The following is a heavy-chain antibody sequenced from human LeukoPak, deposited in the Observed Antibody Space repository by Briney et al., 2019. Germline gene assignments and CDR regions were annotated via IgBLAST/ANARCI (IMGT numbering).Heavy chain of an antibody. Sequence: ASVTVSCTASGYTFTSYYMHWVRQAPGQGLEWMGIINPSGGSTSYAQKFQGRVTMTRDTSTSTVYMELSSLRSEDTAVYYCARAPFPDWYFDLWGRGTLVTVSS. J-gene: IGHJ2*01. CDR3: ARAPFPDWYFDL. CDR2: INPSGGST. V-gene: IGHV1-46*01. CDR1: GYTFTSYY.